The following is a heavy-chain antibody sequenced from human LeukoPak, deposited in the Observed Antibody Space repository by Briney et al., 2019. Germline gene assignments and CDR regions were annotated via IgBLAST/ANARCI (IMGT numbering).Heavy chain of an antibody. V-gene: IGHV3-74*01. Sequence: GESLRLSCAASGFTFSRYWMHWIRQAPGEGLVWVSRIDEHGTTIDYADSVRDRFTISRDNAKNTLYLHMNSLRAEDTAMYYCARDVGGAGSHWGQGSLVTVSS. CDR3: ARDVGGAGSH. J-gene: IGHJ4*02. D-gene: IGHD3-10*01. CDR1: GFTFSRYW. CDR2: IDEHGTTI.